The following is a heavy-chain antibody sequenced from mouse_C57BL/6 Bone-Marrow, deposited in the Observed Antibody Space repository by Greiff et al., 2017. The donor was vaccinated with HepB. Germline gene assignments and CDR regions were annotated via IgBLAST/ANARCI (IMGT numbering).Heavy chain of an antibody. Sequence: EVNVVESGGGLVQPGGSLKLSCAASGFTFSDYYMYWVRQTPEKRLEWVAYISNGGGSTYYPDTVKGRFTISRDNAKNTLYLQMSRLKSEDTAMYYCARDYGSSYFDVWGTGTTVTVSS. D-gene: IGHD1-1*01. V-gene: IGHV5-12*01. CDR3: ARDYGSSYFDV. CDR2: ISNGGGST. CDR1: GFTFSDYY. J-gene: IGHJ1*03.